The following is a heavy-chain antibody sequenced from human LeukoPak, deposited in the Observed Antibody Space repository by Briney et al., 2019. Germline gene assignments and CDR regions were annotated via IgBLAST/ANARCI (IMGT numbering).Heavy chain of an antibody. CDR3: AKDFVVVPGNVNYFDY. CDR2: ICGSGDNT. V-gene: IGHV3-23*01. J-gene: IGHJ4*02. Sequence: GGSLRLSCAASGFTFSNYAMSWVRQAPGKGLEWVSAICGSGDNTYYADSVKGRFTVSRDNSKNTLYVQMKSLRAEDTAVYYCAKDFVVVPGNVNYFDYWGQGTLVTVSS. CDR1: GFTFSNYA. D-gene: IGHD2-21*02.